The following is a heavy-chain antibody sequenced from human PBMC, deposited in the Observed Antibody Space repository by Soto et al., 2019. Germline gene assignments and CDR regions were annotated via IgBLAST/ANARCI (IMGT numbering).Heavy chain of an antibody. V-gene: IGHV4-39*07. D-gene: IGHD4-17*01. CDR3: ARGSISYGDYILHAFDI. CDR2: ISYSGNT. CDR1: GGSIGTNDHY. J-gene: IGHJ3*02. Sequence: SETLSLTCTVSGGSIGTNDHYWGWIRRPPGKGLEWIASISYSGNTYYAPSLKSRVTISADTSKNQFSLKLSSVTAADTAVYYCARGSISYGDYILHAFDIWGQGTMVTVSS.